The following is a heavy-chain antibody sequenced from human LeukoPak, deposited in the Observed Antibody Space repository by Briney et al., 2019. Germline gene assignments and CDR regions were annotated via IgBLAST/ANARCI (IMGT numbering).Heavy chain of an antibody. CDR3: AKDIFGGSGSYNEGFDY. CDR1: GFTFDDYT. Sequence: GGSLRLSCAASGFTFDDYTMHWVRQAPGKGLEWVSLISWDGGSTYYADSVKGRFTISRDNSKNSLYLQMNSLRTEDTALYYCAKDIFGGSGSYNEGFDYWGQGTLVTVSS. J-gene: IGHJ4*02. V-gene: IGHV3-43*01. D-gene: IGHD3-10*01. CDR2: ISWDGGST.